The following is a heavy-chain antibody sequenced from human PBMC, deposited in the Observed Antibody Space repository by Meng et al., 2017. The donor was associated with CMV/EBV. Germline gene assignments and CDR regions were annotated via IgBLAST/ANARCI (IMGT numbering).Heavy chain of an antibody. CDR1: GFTFSSYA. CDR3: AKVAFYGSGRGYFDY. CDR2: ISGGGGST. Sequence: GESLKISCAASGFTFSSYAMSWVRQAPGKGLEWVSLISGGGGSTYYADSVKGRFTISRDNSKNTLYLQMKSLRAEDKAVYYCAKVAFYGSGRGYFDYWGQGTLVTVSS. V-gene: IGHV3-23*01. D-gene: IGHD3-10*01. J-gene: IGHJ4*02.